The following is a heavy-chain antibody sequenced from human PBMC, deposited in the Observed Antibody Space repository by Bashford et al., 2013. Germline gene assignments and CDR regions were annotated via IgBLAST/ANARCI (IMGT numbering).Heavy chain of an antibody. CDR3: ARPSKSIVGATVSHSVFAFDV. CDR1: GYNFDSHL. D-gene: IGHD1-26*01. J-gene: IGHJ3*01. V-gene: IGHV5-51*01. CDR2: FDPGDYDI. Sequence: GESLKISCAASGYNFDSHLIGWVRQMPGKGLEWMGIFDPGDYDIRYSPSFQGQVTISADKSINTVYLQWNSLKASDTATYYCARPSKSIVGATVSHSVFAFDVWGQGTKVTVSS.